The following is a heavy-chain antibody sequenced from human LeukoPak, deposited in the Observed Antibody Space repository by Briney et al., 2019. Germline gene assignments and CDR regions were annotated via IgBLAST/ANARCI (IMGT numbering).Heavy chain of an antibody. J-gene: IGHJ4*02. CDR1: GFAFSSYA. Sequence: GGSLRLSCAASGFAFSSYAMNWVRQAPGKGLEWVSAISGSGGSTYYADSVKGRFTISRDNSKNTLYLQMNSLRAEDTAVYYCAKVAVPAATSRLDYWGQGTLVTVSS. CDR2: ISGSGGST. V-gene: IGHV3-23*01. CDR3: AKVAVPAATSRLDY. D-gene: IGHD2-2*01.